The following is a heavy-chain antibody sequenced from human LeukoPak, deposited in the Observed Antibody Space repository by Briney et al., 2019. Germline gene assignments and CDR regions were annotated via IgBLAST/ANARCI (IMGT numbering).Heavy chain of an antibody. J-gene: IGHJ5*02. D-gene: IGHD3-10*01. Sequence: ASVKVSCKASGYTFTSYGISWVRQAPGQGLEWMGWISAYNGNTNYAQKLQGRVTMTTDTSTSTAYMELRSLRSDDTAVYYCARVPYYCGSGSRRNWFDPWGQGTLVTVSS. CDR1: GYTFTSYG. CDR2: ISAYNGNT. V-gene: IGHV1-18*01. CDR3: ARVPYYCGSGSRRNWFDP.